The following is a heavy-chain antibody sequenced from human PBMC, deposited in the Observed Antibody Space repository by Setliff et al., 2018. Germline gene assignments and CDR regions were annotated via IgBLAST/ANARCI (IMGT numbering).Heavy chain of an antibody. V-gene: IGHV4-38-2*02. Sequence: SETLSLTCTVSGYSISSGYYWGWIRQPPGKGLEWIGSIYHSGSTYYNPSLKSRVTISVDTSKNQFSLKLSSVTAEDTAVYYCAGAALGGVMFFSDRGQGTLVTVSS. J-gene: IGHJ4*02. CDR1: GYSISSGYY. CDR2: IYHSGST. CDR3: AGAALGGVMFFSD. D-gene: IGHD3-16*01.